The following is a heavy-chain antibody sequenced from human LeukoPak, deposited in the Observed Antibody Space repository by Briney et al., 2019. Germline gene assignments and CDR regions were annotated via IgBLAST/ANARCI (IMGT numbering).Heavy chain of an antibody. CDR2: IYTDGSYT. J-gene: IGHJ4*02. CDR3: ARGDDESLDH. V-gene: IGHV3-74*01. D-gene: IGHD3-16*01. CDR1: GFVFSSYW. Sequence: GGSLRLSCAASGFVFSSYWMHWVCQAPGKGLVWVSRIYTDGSYTNYADSVKGRFTISRDNAKNTLSLHMNSLRAEDMAVYYCARGDDESLDHWGQGTLVTVSS.